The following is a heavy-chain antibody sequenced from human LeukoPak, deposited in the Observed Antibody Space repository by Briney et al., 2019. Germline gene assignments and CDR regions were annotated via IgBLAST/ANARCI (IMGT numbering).Heavy chain of an antibody. CDR1: GFTFSTYS. CDR3: VRDGPLEYCSRARCYFFDQ. J-gene: IGHJ4*02. Sequence: GGSLRLSCAASGFTFSTYSMHWVRQAPGEGLEWVAVISYDGSKKYYADSVRGRFTISRDNSKSTLYLQMNSLRGEDTAVYFCVRDGPLEYCSRARCYFFDQWGQGALVTVSS. V-gene: IGHV3-30*04. D-gene: IGHD2-2*01. CDR2: ISYDGSKK.